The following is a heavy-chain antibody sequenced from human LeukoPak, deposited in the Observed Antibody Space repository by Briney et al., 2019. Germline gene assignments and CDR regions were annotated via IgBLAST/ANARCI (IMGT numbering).Heavy chain of an antibody. J-gene: IGHJ4*02. D-gene: IGHD1-26*01. CDR3: ANGDSGMTGYFDY. CDR2: ISGSGAST. Sequence: GSLRLSCAASGFTFSSYAMSWVRQAPGKGLEWVSDISGSGASTYYADSVKGRFTISRDNSKNTLYLQMNSLRAEDTAVYYCANGDSGMTGYFDYWGQGTLVTVSS. V-gene: IGHV3-23*01. CDR1: GFTFSSYA.